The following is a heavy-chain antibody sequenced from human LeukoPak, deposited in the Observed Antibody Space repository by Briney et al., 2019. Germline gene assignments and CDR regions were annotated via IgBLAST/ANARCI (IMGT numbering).Heavy chain of an antibody. CDR2: IYYSGST. CDR3: ARHGKGARWLQYYYYGMDV. CDR1: GGSISSGDYY. J-gene: IGHJ6*02. D-gene: IGHD5-24*01. Sequence: SQTLSLTCTVSGGSISSGDYYWSWIRQPPGKGLEWIGYIYYSGSTNYNPSLKSRVTISVDTSKNQFSLKLSSVTAADTAVYYCARHGKGARWLQYYYYGMDVWGQGTTVTVSS. V-gene: IGHV4-61*08.